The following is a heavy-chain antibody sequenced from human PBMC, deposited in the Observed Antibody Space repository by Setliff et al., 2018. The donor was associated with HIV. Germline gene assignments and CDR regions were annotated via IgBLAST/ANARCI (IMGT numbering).Heavy chain of an antibody. CDR2: ISTYNGNT. D-gene: IGHD3-3*01. Sequence: GPSVKVSCKASGYTFTSYGITWVRQAPGQGLEWMGWISTYNGNTIYAENLQGRVTMTTDTSTSTAYMDLKSLRSDDTAVYYCVRGGDFWSGYYFFDYWGQGTLVTVSS. V-gene: IGHV1-18*01. CDR1: GYTFTSYG. CDR3: VRGGDFWSGYYFFDY. J-gene: IGHJ4*02.